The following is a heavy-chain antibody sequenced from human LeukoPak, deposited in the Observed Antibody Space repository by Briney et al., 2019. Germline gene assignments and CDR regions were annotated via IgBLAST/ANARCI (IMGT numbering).Heavy chain of an antibody. CDR2: IYSGGTT. V-gene: IGHV4-39*01. CDR1: GGSISSSSYY. CDR3: ARTVGATTTDY. J-gene: IGHJ4*02. Sequence: SETLSLTCSVSGGSISSSSYYWGWIRQPPGKGLEWLGNIYSGGTTYYNPSLKSRVTIFVDTSKNQFSLKLSSVTAADTAVYYCARTVGATTTDYWGQGTLVTVSS. D-gene: IGHD1-26*01.